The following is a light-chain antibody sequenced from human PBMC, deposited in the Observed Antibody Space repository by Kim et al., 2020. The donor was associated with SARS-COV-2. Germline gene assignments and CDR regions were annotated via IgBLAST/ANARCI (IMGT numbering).Light chain of an antibody. CDR1: QSVSSNY. CDR3: QPDGSSFWS. V-gene: IGKV3-20*01. CDR2: GAS. J-gene: IGKJ1*01. Sequence: IVLTQSPGTLSLSPGERATLSCRASQSVSSNYLLWYQQKPGQAPRLLIFGASSRATDIPDRFSGSGSGTDFTLTISKLEPEDFAVYYCQPDGSSFWSFGPETQMYIK.